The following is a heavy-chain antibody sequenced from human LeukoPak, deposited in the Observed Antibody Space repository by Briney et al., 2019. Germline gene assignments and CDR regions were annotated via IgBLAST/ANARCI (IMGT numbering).Heavy chain of an antibody. D-gene: IGHD4-11*01. CDR3: ARRSNYFDY. Sequence: SETLSVTCSVSGGTIRSYYWSWIRQPLGKALEFIGYIYTGGSTNYNPSLKRRVAISVDTSKNQFSLRLNSVTAADTAVYYCARRSNYFDYWGQGTLVTVSS. CDR1: GGTIRSYY. V-gene: IGHV4-4*09. CDR2: IYTGGST. J-gene: IGHJ4*02.